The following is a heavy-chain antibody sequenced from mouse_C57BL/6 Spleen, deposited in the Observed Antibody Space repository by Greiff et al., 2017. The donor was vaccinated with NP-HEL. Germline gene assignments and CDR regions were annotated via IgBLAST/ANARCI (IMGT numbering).Heavy chain of an antibody. V-gene: IGHV3-6*01. CDR2: ISYDGSN. D-gene: IGHD1-1*01. Sequence: EVHLVESGPGLVKPSQSLSLTCSVTGYSITSGYYWNWIRQFPGNKLEWMGYISYDGSNNYNPSLKNRISITRDTSKNQFFLKLNSVTTEDTATYYCARELINYYGSSYDFWGQGTTLTVSS. CDR1: GYSITSGYY. CDR3: ARELINYYGSSYDF. J-gene: IGHJ2*01.